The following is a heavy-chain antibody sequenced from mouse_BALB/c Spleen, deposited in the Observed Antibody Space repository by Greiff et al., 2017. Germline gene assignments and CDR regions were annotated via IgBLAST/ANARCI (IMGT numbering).Heavy chain of an antibody. Sequence: QVQLQQSGAELVRPGTSVKVSCKASGYAFPNYLIEWVKQRPGQGLEWIGVINPGSGGTNYNEKFKGKATLTADKSSSTAYMQLSSLTSDDSAVYFCARGFNYAMDYWGQGTSVTVSS. CDR2: INPGSGGT. J-gene: IGHJ4*01. V-gene: IGHV1-54*01. CDR1: GYAFPNYL. CDR3: ARGFNYAMDY.